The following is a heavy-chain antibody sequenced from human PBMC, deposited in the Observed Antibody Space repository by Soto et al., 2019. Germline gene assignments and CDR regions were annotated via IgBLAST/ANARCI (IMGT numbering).Heavy chain of an antibody. V-gene: IGHV3-30*18. CDR2: ISYDGNVK. J-gene: IGHJ6*02. CDR1: GFSFSNHG. CDR3: AKDLKVSGGFHGSLNYYYGMDG. Sequence: PGGSLRLSCAASGFSFSNHGMQWVRQAPGKGLEWVAVISYDGNVKYYTDSVKGRFTISRDNSQSTLFLQMDSLRPEDAAVYYCAKDLKVSGGFHGSLNYYYGMDGWGQGPTVTVSS. D-gene: IGHD3-10*01.